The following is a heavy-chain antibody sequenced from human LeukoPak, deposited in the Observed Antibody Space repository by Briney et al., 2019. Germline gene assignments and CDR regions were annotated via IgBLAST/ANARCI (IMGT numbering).Heavy chain of an antibody. J-gene: IGHJ3*02. CDR1: GGSTSSTSYY. CDR2: IYYSGST. D-gene: IGHD3-22*01. V-gene: IGHV4-39*07. Sequence: SETQSLTCTVSGGSTSSTSYYWGWIRQPPGKDLEWIGSIYYSGSTYYNPSLKSRVTISVDTSKNQFSLKLSSVTAADTAVYYCARRITMIVGSDAFDIWGQGTMVTVSS. CDR3: ARRITMIVGSDAFDI.